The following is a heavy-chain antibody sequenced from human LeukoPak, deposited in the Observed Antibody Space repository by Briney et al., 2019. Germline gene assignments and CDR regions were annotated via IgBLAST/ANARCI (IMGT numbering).Heavy chain of an antibody. CDR3: AKGSSGYFADL. Sequence: PGGSLRLSCTASGFPFSDYSMNWVRQAPGKGLEWISYIGISSGNTKYADSVKGRFTISADNARNSLYLQMNSLRAEDTALYYCAKGSSGYFADLWGQGTLVTVSS. V-gene: IGHV3-48*04. J-gene: IGHJ5*02. CDR1: GFPFSDYS. D-gene: IGHD3-22*01. CDR2: IGISSGNT.